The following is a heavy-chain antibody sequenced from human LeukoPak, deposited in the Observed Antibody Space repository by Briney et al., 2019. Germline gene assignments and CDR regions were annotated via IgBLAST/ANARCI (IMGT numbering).Heavy chain of an antibody. J-gene: IGHJ4*02. Sequence: SETLSLTCAVYGGSFSGYYWSWIRQPPGKVLEWIGEINHSGSTNYNPSLKSRVTISVDTPKNQFSLKLSSVTAADTAVYYCARGRTRSWYSRPIDYRGQGTLVTVSS. CDR3: ARGRTRSWYSRPIDY. CDR2: INHSGST. CDR1: GGSFSGYY. D-gene: IGHD6-13*01. V-gene: IGHV4-34*01.